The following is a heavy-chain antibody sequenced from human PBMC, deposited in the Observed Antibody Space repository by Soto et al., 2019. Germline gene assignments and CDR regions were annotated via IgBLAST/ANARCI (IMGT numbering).Heavy chain of an antibody. V-gene: IGHV4-30-4*01. Sequence: PSEPMSHSCTVSGGSLGSGDCYLSWIRQPPGKGLEWIAYVYYTGGSYYNPSLKSRATISVDTSKNQFSLKVSSVTATDTAVYYCARDYRSGYDNWGQGILVTVPQ. D-gene: IGHD6-19*01. CDR2: VYYTGGS. J-gene: IGHJ4*02. CDR3: ARDYRSGYDN. CDR1: GGSLGSGDCY.